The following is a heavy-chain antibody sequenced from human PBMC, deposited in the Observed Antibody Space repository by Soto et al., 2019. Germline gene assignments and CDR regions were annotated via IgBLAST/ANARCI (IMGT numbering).Heavy chain of an antibody. D-gene: IGHD3-3*01. V-gene: IGHV4-34*01. CDR1: GGSFSGYY. J-gene: IGHJ6*02. CDR3: AGGVITISGVVIMPFHYGMDV. CDR2: INHSGST. Sequence: SETLSLTCAVYGGSFSGYYWSWIRQPPGKGLEWIGEINHSGSTNYNPSLKSRVTISVDTSKNQFSLKLSSVTAADTAVYYCAGGVITISGVVIMPFHYGMDVWGQGTTVT.